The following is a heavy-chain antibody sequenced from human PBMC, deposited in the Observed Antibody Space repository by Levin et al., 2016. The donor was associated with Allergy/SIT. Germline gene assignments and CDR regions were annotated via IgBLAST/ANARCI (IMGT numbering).Heavy chain of an antibody. CDR2: MNPNSGNT. Sequence: WVRQAPGQGLEWMGWMNPNSGNTGYAQKFQGRVTMTRNTSISTAYMELSSLRSEDTAVYYCARVLVFFGVVIIDYFDYWGQGTLVTVLL. D-gene: IGHD3-3*01. CDR3: ARVLVFFGVVIIDYFDY. V-gene: IGHV1-8*01. J-gene: IGHJ4*02.